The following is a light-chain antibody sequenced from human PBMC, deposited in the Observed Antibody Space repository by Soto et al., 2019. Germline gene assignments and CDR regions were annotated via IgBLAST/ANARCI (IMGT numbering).Light chain of an antibody. V-gene: IGKV1-5*01. Sequence: DIQLTQSPSTLSASVGDRVTISCRASQCISSWLSWYQQKPGKAPKLLIYDASSLDSGVPPRFSGSGSGTEFTLTISSLQTDDFATYYCQQYETFGQGTKVKIK. CDR1: QCISSW. CDR3: QQYET. J-gene: IGKJ1*01. CDR2: DAS.